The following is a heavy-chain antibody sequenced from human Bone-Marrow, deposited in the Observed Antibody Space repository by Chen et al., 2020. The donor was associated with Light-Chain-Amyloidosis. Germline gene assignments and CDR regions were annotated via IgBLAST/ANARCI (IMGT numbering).Heavy chain of an antibody. CDR3: ANAGGVAVAGTGDY. CDR1: GFDFMSYW. CDR2: IKSDGSST. D-gene: IGHD6-19*01. Sequence: EVKLVESGGGSVQSGESLTLSCAASGFDFMSYWMHWVRQAPGKGLEWVSRIKSDGSSTDSADSVKGRFTISRDNAKNMLYLQMNSLRADDTAVYYCANAGGVAVAGTGDYWGQGTLVTVSS. J-gene: IGHJ4*02. V-gene: IGHV3-74*02.